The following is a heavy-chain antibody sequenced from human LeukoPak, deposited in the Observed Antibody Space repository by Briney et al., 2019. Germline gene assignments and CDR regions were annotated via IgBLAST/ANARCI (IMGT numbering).Heavy chain of an antibody. J-gene: IGHJ4*02. V-gene: IGHV3-23*01. Sequence: GGSLSLSCAAARFTFSNYAMSWVRQAPGKGLEGFSALSATGGSTYSADSVKGRFTISRDNSKNNLYLQMNSLRAEDTAVYYCAKFIGGVNTPFDYWGQGTLVTVSS. CDR3: AKFIGGVNTPFDY. D-gene: IGHD3-16*01. CDR1: RFTFSNYA. CDR2: LSATGGST.